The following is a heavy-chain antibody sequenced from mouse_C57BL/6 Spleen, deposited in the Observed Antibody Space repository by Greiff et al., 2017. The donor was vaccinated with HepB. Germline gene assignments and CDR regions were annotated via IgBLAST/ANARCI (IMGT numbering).Heavy chain of an antibody. CDR2: ISDGGSYT. D-gene: IGHD3-1*01. CDR3: ARESPGWFAY. Sequence: EVQGVESGGGLVKPGGSLKLSCAASGFTFSSYAMSWVRQTPEKRLEWVATISDGGSYTYYPDNVKGRFTISRDNAKNNLYLQMSHLKSEDTAMYYCARESPGWFAYWGQGTLVTVSA. V-gene: IGHV5-4*01. CDR1: GFTFSSYA. J-gene: IGHJ3*01.